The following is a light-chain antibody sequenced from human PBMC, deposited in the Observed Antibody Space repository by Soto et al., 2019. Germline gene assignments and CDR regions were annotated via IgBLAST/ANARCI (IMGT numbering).Light chain of an antibody. J-gene: IGKJ1*01. Sequence: EIVLTQSPATLSLSPGERATLSCGASQSVSSSYLAWYQQKPGLAPRLLICDASSRATGIPDRFSVSGSGTDFTLTISRLEPEDFAVYYCQQYGSSPRTFGQGTKVEIK. V-gene: IGKV3D-20*01. CDR1: QSVSSSY. CDR3: QQYGSSPRT. CDR2: DAS.